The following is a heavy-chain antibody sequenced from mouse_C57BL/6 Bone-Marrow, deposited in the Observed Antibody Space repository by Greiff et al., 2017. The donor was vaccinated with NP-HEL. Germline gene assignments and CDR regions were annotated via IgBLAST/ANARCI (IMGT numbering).Heavy chain of an antibody. CDR2: INYDGSST. Sequence: EVMLVESEGGLVQPGSSMKLSCTASGFTFSDYYMAWVRQVPEKGLEWVANINYDGSSTYYLDSLKSRFIISRDNAKNILYLQMSSLKSEDTATYDCARDRYYGSFDYWGQGTTLTVSS. V-gene: IGHV5-16*01. CDR3: ARDRYYGSFDY. D-gene: IGHD1-1*01. CDR1: GFTFSDYY. J-gene: IGHJ2*01.